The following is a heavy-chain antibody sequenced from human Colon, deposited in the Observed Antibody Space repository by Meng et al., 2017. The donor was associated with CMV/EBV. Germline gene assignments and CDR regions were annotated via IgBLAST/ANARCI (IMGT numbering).Heavy chain of an antibody. Sequence: GESLKISCAASGFTFSDYYMKCVRQAPGKGLEWVSSITSSSPIYYADSVKGRFTISRDNSKNTLYLQMNSLRAEDTAVYYCAKDRAIFGVVTHYFDYWGQGTLVTVSS. CDR1: GFTFSDYY. J-gene: IGHJ4*02. CDR2: ITSSSPI. D-gene: IGHD3-3*01. CDR3: AKDRAIFGVVTHYFDY. V-gene: IGHV3-69-1*01.